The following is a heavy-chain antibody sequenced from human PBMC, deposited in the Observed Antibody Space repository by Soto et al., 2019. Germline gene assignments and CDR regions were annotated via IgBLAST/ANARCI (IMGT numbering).Heavy chain of an antibody. CDR3: ARCFSVTYPISPEQHDHCDD. D-gene: IGHD1-26*01. CDR1: GESIRSYY. CDR2: IYYSGYT. Sequence: PSETLSLTCTVSGESIRSYYWSWIRQPPWKGLEWIGYIYYSGYTSYNPSLKSRVTISVDTPKNQLSVKLNSVTPPHPAVYYCARCFSVTYPISPEQHDHCDDWGQGTLATV. V-gene: IGHV4-59*01. J-gene: IGHJ4*02.